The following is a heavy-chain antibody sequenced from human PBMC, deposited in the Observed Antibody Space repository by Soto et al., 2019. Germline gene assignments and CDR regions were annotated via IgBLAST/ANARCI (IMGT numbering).Heavy chain of an antibody. V-gene: IGHV1-46*03. CDR1: GYTFTSYY. Sequence: AASVKVSCKASGYTFTSYYMHWVRQAPGQGLEWMGIINPSGGSTSYAQKFQGRVTMTRDTSTSTVYMELSSLRSEDTAVYYCAREPSVRDIVADAFDIWGQGTMVTVSS. CDR2: INPSGGST. D-gene: IGHD5-12*01. J-gene: IGHJ3*02. CDR3: AREPSVRDIVADAFDI.